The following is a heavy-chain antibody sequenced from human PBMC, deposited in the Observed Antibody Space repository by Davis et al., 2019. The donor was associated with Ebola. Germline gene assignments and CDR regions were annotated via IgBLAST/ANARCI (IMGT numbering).Heavy chain of an antibody. Sequence: PSETLSLTCTVSGGSISSYYWSWIRQPPGKGLEWIGDIYYSGSTNYNPSLKSRVTISVDTSKNQFSLKLSSVTAADTAVYYCAREEYSSSWLRFLRYWGQGTLVTVSS. CDR2: IYYSGST. V-gene: IGHV4-59*01. CDR1: GGSISSYY. J-gene: IGHJ4*02. D-gene: IGHD6-13*01. CDR3: AREEYSSSWLRFLRY.